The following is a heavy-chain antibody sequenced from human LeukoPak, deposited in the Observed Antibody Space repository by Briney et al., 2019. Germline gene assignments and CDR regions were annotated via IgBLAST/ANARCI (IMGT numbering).Heavy chain of an antibody. CDR2: IIPIFGTA. D-gene: IGHD1-1*01. CDR1: GGTFSSYA. V-gene: IGHV1-69*06. CDR3: ARDLRSERGYFDY. J-gene: IGHJ4*02. Sequence: SVKVSCKASGGTFSSYAISWVRQAPGQGLEWMGGIIPIFGTANYAQKFQGRVTITADKSTSTAYMELSSLRSEDTAVYYCARDLRSERGYFDYWGQGTLVTVSS.